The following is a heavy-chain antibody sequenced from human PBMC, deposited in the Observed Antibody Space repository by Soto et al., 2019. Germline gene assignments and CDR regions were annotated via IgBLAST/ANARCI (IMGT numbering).Heavy chain of an antibody. V-gene: IGHV4-4*02. CDR2: IYHSGST. CDR1: GGSISSPNW. D-gene: IGHD3-10*01. J-gene: IGHJ6*02. CDR3: AKVYRGDYHYYGMDV. Sequence: SETLSLTCVVSGGSISSPNWWSWVRQPPGKGLEWIGEIYHSGSTNHNASLKSRVTISVDKSKNQLSLKLRSLTAADTAVYYCAKVYRGDYHYYGMDVWGQGTTVTVSS.